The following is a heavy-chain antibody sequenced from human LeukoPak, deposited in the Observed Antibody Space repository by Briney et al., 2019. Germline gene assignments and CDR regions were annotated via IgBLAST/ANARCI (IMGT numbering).Heavy chain of an antibody. J-gene: IGHJ4*02. D-gene: IGHD4-23*01. CDR1: GRSISSGDYY. Sequence: SQTLSLTCNVSGRSISSGDYYWSWIRQPAGKGLDWTGHIYTCRSTHYNPSVKSRVTLSLATSKNQFCLKLRDVTPPPTAVYYCAIAPDAVLISDWGQGTLVTVSS. CDR3: AIAPDAVLISD. V-gene: IGHV4-61*09. CDR2: IYTCRST.